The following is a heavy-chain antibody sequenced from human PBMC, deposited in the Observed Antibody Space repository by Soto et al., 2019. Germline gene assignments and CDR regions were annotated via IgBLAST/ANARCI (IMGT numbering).Heavy chain of an antibody. V-gene: IGHV3-21*01. CDR2: ISSSSSYI. CDR1: GFTFSSYS. J-gene: IGHJ6*02. D-gene: IGHD6-19*01. Sequence: GGSLRLSCAASGFTFSSYSMNWVRQAPGKGLEWVSSISSSSSYIYYADSVKGRFTISRDNAKNSLYLQMNSLRAEDTAVYYCAREGLAVAGTFYYYGMDVWGQGTTVTVS. CDR3: AREGLAVAGTFYYYGMDV.